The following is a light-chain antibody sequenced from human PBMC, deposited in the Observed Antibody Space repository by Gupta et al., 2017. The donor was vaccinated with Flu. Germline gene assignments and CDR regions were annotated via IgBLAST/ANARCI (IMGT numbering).Light chain of an antibody. Sequence: GERATLSCRASQSVRSSYLAWYQQKPGQAPRLLIYGASSRATGIPDRFSGSGSETDFTLTISRLEPEDFAVYYCQQYGSLWTFGQGTKVE. V-gene: IGKV3-20*01. CDR1: QSVRSSY. CDR2: GAS. J-gene: IGKJ1*01. CDR3: QQYGSLWT.